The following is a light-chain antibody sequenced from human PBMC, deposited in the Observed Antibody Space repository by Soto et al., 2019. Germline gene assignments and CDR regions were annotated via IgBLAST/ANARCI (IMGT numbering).Light chain of an antibody. CDR1: SSNIGGNT. J-gene: IGLJ1*01. CDR3: AAWDDRLNGYV. CDR2: SNN. V-gene: IGLV1-44*01. Sequence: QSVLTQPPSASGTPGQRVTISCSGSSSNIGGNTVNWYQQLPGTAPRLLIYSNNQRPSGVPDRFSGSKSGTSASLAISGLQSEDEADYYCAAWDDRLNGYVFGGGTKLTVL.